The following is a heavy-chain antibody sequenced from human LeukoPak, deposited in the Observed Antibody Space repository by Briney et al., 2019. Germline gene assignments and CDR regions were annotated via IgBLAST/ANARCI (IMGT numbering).Heavy chain of an antibody. CDR2: INWNGGST. CDR1: GFKFEDYG. CDR3: ARDSANMIVVARSFDY. V-gene: IGHV3-20*04. J-gene: IGHJ4*02. D-gene: IGHD3-22*01. Sequence: GGSLRPSCTASGFKFEDYGMSWVRQAPGKGLEWVSGINWNGGSTGYADSVKGRFTISRDNAKNSLYLQMNSLRAEDTALYYCARDSANMIVVARSFDYWGQGTLVTVSS.